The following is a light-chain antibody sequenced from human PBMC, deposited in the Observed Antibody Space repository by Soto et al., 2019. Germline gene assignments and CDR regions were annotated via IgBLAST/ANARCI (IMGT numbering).Light chain of an antibody. CDR1: QSVSSN. Sequence: EIVMTQSPATLSVSPGERATLSCRASQSVSSNLAWYQQKPGQAPRLLIYGASTRATGIPARFSGSGSGTEFTLTISSLQSEDFAVYYCQQYNNWPPPQGRLPYTFGQGTKLEIK. V-gene: IGKV3-15*01. CDR3: QQYNNWPPPQGRLPYT. J-gene: IGKJ2*01. CDR2: GAS.